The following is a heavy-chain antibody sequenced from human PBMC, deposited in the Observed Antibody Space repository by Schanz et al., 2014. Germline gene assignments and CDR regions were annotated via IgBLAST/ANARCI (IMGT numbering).Heavy chain of an antibody. CDR1: GFTVSSNY. Sequence: VQLLESGGGLVQPGGSLRLSCVASGFTVSSNYMSWVRQAPGKGLEWVAVIWYDGNNKFYADSVKGRFTISRDNSDNTLYLQMNNLRAEDTAVYYCARGSGTFDSWGQGTLVTVSS. J-gene: IGHJ4*02. CDR3: ARGSGTFDS. V-gene: IGHV3-33*08. CDR2: IWYDGNNK. D-gene: IGHD3-3*01.